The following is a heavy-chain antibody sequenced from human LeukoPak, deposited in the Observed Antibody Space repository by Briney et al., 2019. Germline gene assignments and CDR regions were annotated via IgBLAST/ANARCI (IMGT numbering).Heavy chain of an antibody. CDR2: IKLDGSEK. J-gene: IGHJ4*02. CDR3: ARDQYDTWSRRGNFDS. Sequence: GGSLRLSCVASGVTFGKYWMSWVRQAPGKGLEWVANIKLDGSEKNYVDSVKGRFTISRDNTKNSLYLQMNSLRAEDTAVFYCARDQYDTWSRRGNFDSWGQGTLVIVSS. CDR1: GVTFGKYW. D-gene: IGHD3/OR15-3a*01. V-gene: IGHV3-7*03.